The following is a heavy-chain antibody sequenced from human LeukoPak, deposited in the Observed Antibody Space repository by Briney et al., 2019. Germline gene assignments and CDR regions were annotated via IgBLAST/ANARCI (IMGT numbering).Heavy chain of an antibody. J-gene: IGHJ6*02. CDR3: ARISCTGGSCRPYSYYDMDV. CDR2: IWYDGSNK. D-gene: IGHD2-15*01. Sequence: GGSLRLSCVASGFTFSNYWMSWVRQAPGKGLEWVAVIWYDGSNKYYADSVKGRFTISRDNSKSTLYLQMNSLRAEDTADYYCARISCTGGSCRPYSYYDMDVWGQGTTVTVSS. CDR1: GFTFSNYW. V-gene: IGHV3-33*08.